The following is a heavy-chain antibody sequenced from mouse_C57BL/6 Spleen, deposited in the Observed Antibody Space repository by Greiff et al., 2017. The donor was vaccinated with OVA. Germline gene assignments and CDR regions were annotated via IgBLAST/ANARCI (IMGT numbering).Heavy chain of an antibody. CDR2: IWGVGST. CDR3: ASSGPYLFAY. D-gene: IGHD1-3*01. J-gene: IGHJ3*01. Sequence: VQLQQSGPGLVAPSQSLSITCTVSGFSLTSYGVDWVRQSPGKGLEWLGVIWGVGSTNSNSALKSRLSLSKDNSKSQVFLKMNSLQTDDTAMYYCASSGPYLFAYWGQGTLVTVSA. V-gene: IGHV2-6*01. CDR1: GFSLTSYG.